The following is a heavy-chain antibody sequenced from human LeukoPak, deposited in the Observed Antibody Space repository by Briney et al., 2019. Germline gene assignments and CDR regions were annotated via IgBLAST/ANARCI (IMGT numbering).Heavy chain of an antibody. Sequence: PGRSLRLSCAASGFTFDDYAMHWVRQAPGKGLEWVSGTSWNSGSIGYADSVKGRFTISRDNAKNSLYLQMNSLRAEDTALYYCAKDRVYSSSATFDYWGQGTLVTVSS. D-gene: IGHD6-6*01. V-gene: IGHV3-9*01. CDR3: AKDRVYSSSATFDY. CDR1: GFTFDDYA. J-gene: IGHJ4*02. CDR2: TSWNSGSI.